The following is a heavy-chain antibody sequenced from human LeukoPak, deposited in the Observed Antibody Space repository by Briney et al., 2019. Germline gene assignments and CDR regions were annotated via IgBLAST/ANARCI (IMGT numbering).Heavy chain of an antibody. D-gene: IGHD2-15*01. CDR1: GFTFSSYA. V-gene: IGHV3-30*04. J-gene: IGHJ4*02. Sequence: GGSLRLSCAASGFTFSSYAMHWVRQAPGKGLEWVAVISYDGSNKYYADSVKGRFTISRDNSKNTLYLQMNSLRAEDTAVYYCARGEGGYLDYRGQGTLVTVSS. CDR2: ISYDGSNK. CDR3: ARGEGGYLDY.